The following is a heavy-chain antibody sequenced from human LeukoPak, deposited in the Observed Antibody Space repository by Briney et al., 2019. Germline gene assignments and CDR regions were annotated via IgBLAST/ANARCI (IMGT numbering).Heavy chain of an antibody. CDR2: INHSGST. Sequence: SETLSLTCAVYGGSFCGYYWSWIRQPPGKGLEWIGEINHSGSTNYNPSLKSRVTISVDTSKNQFSLKLSSVTAADTAVYYCARGRVLLWFGEFPNWFDPWGQGTLVTVSS. V-gene: IGHV4-34*01. D-gene: IGHD3-10*01. CDR1: GGSFCGYY. J-gene: IGHJ5*02. CDR3: ARGRVLLWFGEFPNWFDP.